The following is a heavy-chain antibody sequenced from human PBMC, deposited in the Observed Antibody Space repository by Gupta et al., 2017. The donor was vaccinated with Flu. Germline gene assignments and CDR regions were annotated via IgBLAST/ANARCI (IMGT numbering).Heavy chain of an antibody. J-gene: IGHJ4*02. D-gene: IGHD2-15*01. CDR3: ARADGVSGGWGKIDH. Sequence: QVPGKGLEWGSVLSGRRDNIFYADSVKGRFTISRDNAKNTVVLQMNSLRADDTAVYYCARADGVSGGWGKIDHWGQGTLVTVSS. V-gene: IGHV3-23*01. CDR2: LSGRRDNI.